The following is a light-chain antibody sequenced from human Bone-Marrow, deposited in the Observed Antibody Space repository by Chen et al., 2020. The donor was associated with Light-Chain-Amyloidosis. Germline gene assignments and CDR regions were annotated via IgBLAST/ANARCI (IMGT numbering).Light chain of an antibody. Sequence: DIRMTQSQSSLSASVGDRVTITCQASQEINIFLNWYQQKPGKAPKLLIYDATYLDAGVPSRFSGRGSWTDFTLTISSLQPEDVATYYCHQYNTVPLTFGGGTKVQIK. J-gene: IGKJ4*01. V-gene: IGKV1-33*01. CDR2: DAT. CDR1: QEINIF. CDR3: HQYNTVPLT.